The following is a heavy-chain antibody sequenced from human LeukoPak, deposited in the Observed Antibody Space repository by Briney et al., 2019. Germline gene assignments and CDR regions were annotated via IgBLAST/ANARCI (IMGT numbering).Heavy chain of an antibody. J-gene: IGHJ5*02. Sequence: SETLSLTCAVYGGSFSGYYWSWIRQPPGKGLEWIGEINHSGSTNYNPSLKSRVTISVDTFKNQFSLKLSSVTAADTAVYYCARRAAMVPRRGFDPWGQGTLVTVSS. D-gene: IGHD5-18*01. CDR1: GGSFSGYY. CDR2: INHSGST. CDR3: ARRAAMVPRRGFDP. V-gene: IGHV4-34*01.